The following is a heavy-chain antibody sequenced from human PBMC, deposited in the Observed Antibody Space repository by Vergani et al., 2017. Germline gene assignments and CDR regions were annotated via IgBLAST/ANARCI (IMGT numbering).Heavy chain of an antibody. CDR3: ASITGTTRRAFDI. CDR1: GFTFSSYS. CDR2: ISSSSSYI. Sequence: EVQLVESGGGLVKPGGSLRLSCAASGFTFSSYSMNWVRQAPGKGLEWVSSISSSSSYIYYADSVKGRFTISRDNAKNSLYLQMNSLRAEDTAVYYCASITGTTRRAFDIWGQGTMVTVSS. J-gene: IGHJ3*02. V-gene: IGHV3-21*01. D-gene: IGHD1-20*01.